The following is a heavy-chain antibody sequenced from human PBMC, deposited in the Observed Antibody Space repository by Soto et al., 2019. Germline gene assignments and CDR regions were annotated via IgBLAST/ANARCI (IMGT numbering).Heavy chain of an antibody. CDR1: GGTFSSYT. D-gene: IGHD3-10*01. V-gene: IGHV1-69*02. Sequence: QVQLVQSAAEVKKPGSSVKVSCKASGGTFSSYTISWVRQAPGQGLEWMGRIIPILGIANYAQKFQGRVTITADKSTSTAYMELSSLRSEDTAVYYCAASYGSGSYYGPDYWGQGTLVTVSS. CDR2: IIPILGIA. J-gene: IGHJ4*02. CDR3: AASYGSGSYYGPDY.